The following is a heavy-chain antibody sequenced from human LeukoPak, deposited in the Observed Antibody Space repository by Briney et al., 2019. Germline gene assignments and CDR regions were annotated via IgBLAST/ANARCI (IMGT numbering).Heavy chain of an antibody. Sequence: GASVKVSCKASGYTFTAYYMHWVRQAPGQGLEWMGWINPSSGGTNYAQKFQGRVIMSRDTSISTAYMELSRLTSDDTALYYCARDVEYYFDYWGQGTLVTVSS. CDR3: ARDVEYYFDY. J-gene: IGHJ4*02. CDR2: INPSSGGT. V-gene: IGHV1-2*02. CDR1: GYTFTAYY.